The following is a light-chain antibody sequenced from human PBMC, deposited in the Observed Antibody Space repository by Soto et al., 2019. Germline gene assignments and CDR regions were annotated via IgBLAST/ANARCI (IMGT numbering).Light chain of an antibody. Sequence: DVPLTQYRSTLCASVGSRVTISCRASQSISSWLAWYQQKPGKAPKLLIYKASSLESGVPSRFSGSGSGTEFTLTISSLQPDDFTTYYCQQYNIYSRTFGQGTKVDIK. CDR3: QQYNIYSRT. CDR2: KAS. V-gene: IGKV1-5*03. CDR1: QSISSW. J-gene: IGKJ1*01.